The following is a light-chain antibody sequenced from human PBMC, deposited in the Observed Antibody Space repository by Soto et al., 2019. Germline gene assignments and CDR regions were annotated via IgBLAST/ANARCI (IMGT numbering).Light chain of an antibody. Sequence: QSALTQPASVSGSPGQSITISCTGTCSDVGSYNLVSWYQQHPGKAPKLMIYEVSKRPSGVSNRFSGSKSGNTASLTISGLQAEDAADYYCCSYAGSPYVFGTGTKVTVL. J-gene: IGLJ1*01. CDR2: EVS. CDR3: CSYAGSPYV. V-gene: IGLV2-23*02. CDR1: CSDVGSYNL.